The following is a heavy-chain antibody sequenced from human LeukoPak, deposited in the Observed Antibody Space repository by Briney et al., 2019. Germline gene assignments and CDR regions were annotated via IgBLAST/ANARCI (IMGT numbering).Heavy chain of an antibody. J-gene: IGHJ4*02. V-gene: IGHV3-74*01. CDR1: GFTVSSNY. CDR3: ARDSWEEYSFDY. Sequence: GGSLRLSCAASGFTVSSNYMSWVRQAPGKGLVWVSRINSDGSSTSYADSVKGRFTISRDNAKNTLYLQMNSLRAEDTAVYYCARDSWEEYSFDYWGQGTLVTVSS. CDR2: INSDGSST. D-gene: IGHD1-26*01.